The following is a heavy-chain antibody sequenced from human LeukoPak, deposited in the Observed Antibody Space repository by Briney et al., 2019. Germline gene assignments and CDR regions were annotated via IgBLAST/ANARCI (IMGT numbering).Heavy chain of an antibody. Sequence: GGSLRLSCAASGFTFSSYTMNWVRQAPGRGLEWLSYISSSGCTIYYADSVKGRFTISRDNAKNSLYLQMNSLRAEDTAVYYCARALYGDSDFDSGGQGPRAPV. CDR3: ARALYGDSDFDS. J-gene: IGHJ4*02. D-gene: IGHD4-17*01. CDR2: ISSSGCTI. V-gene: IGHV3-48*01. CDR1: GFTFSSYT.